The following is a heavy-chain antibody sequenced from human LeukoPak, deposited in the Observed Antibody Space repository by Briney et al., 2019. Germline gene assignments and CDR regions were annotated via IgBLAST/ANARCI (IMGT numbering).Heavy chain of an antibody. CDR1: GYTFTSYG. Sequence: ASVKVSCKASGYTFTSYGISWVRQAPGQGLEWMGWISAYNGNTNYAQKLQGRVTMTTDTSTSTAYMELRSLRSDDTAVYYCARALHYDILTGYYSRPDYWGQGTLVTVSS. J-gene: IGHJ4*02. D-gene: IGHD3-9*01. CDR2: ISAYNGNT. V-gene: IGHV1-18*01. CDR3: ARALHYDILTGYYSRPDY.